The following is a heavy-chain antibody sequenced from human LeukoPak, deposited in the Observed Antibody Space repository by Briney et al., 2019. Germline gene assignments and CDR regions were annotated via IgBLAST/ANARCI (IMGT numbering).Heavy chain of an antibody. Sequence: ASVKVSCKASGGTFSSYAISWVRQAPGQGHEWMGGIIPIFGTANYAQKFQGRVTITADESTSTAYMELSSLRSEDTAVYYCAREPVGFSNLGDGYYWGQGTLVTVSS. J-gene: IGHJ4*02. V-gene: IGHV1-69*13. CDR1: GGTFSSYA. D-gene: IGHD4-11*01. CDR2: IIPIFGTA. CDR3: AREPVGFSNLGDGYY.